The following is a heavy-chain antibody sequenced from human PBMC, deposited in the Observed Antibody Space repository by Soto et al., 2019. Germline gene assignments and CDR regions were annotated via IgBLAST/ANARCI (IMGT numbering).Heavy chain of an antibody. CDR2: INPNSGGT. Sequence: QVQLVQSGAEVKKPGASVKVSCKASGYTFTGYYLHWVRQAPGQGLEWMGWINPNSGGTSYVQKFQGRVTMTRETSISTAYMELSRLRSDDTAVYYCARGGGGYCINGACPTKEYGLDAWGQGTTVTVSS. D-gene: IGHD2-8*01. J-gene: IGHJ6*02. V-gene: IGHV1-2*02. CDR3: ARGGGGYCINGACPTKEYGLDA. CDR1: GYTFTGYY.